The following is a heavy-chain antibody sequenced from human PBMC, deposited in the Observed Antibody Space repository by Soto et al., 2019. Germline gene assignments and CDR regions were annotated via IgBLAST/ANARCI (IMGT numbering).Heavy chain of an antibody. V-gene: IGHV4-59*01. CDR2: IYYSGST. CDR1: GGSINSYY. Sequence: SETLSLTCTVSGGSINSYYWSWIRQPPGKGLEWIGYIYYSGSTNYNPSLKSRVTISVDTSKNQFSLKLRSVTGADTAVYYCARRYGGNFDYWGQGTLVTVS. CDR3: ARRYGGNFDY. J-gene: IGHJ4*02. D-gene: IGHD1-26*01.